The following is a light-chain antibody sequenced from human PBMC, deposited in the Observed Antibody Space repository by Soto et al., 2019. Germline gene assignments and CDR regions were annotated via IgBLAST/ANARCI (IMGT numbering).Light chain of an antibody. CDR2: GAS. Sequence: EIVLTQSPGTLSLSPGERANLSCRASQSVSSNYLAWYQQKPGQAPRLLIYGASRRATGIPDRFSGSGSGTDFTLTISRLEPEDFAVYYCQQYVTSPAFGQGTKVEIK. CDR1: QSVSSNY. V-gene: IGKV3-20*01. J-gene: IGKJ1*01. CDR3: QQYVTSPA.